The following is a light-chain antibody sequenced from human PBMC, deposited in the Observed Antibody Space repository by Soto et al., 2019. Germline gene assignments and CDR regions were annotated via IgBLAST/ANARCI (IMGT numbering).Light chain of an antibody. CDR2: AAS. CDR1: QGISNC. V-gene: IGKV1-27*01. CDR3: KKYNSSART. J-gene: IGKJ1*01. Sequence: DIQMTQSPSSLSASVGDRVTITCRASQGISNCLAWYQQKPGKAPKLLIYAASTLQLGVPSRFSGSGSGTDFTLTISSLQPEDVATYYWKKYNSSARTFGKGNEVEI.